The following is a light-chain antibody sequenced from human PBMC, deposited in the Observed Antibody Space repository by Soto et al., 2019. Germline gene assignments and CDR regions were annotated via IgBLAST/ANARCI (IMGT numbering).Light chain of an antibody. Sequence: QSVLTQPASVSGSPGQSITISCTGTSSDVGSYNLVSWYQQHPGKAPKLMIYEGSKRPSGVSNRFSGSKSGNTASLTIFGLQAEDGAVYYCCSYAGSSTYVFGTGTKVTAL. CDR1: SSDVGSYNL. CDR2: EGS. J-gene: IGLJ1*01. V-gene: IGLV2-23*01. CDR3: CSYAGSSTYV.